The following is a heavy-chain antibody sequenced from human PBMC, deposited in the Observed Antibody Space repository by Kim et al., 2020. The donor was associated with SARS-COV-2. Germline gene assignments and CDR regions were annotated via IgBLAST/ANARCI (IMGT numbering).Heavy chain of an antibody. Sequence: SETLSLTCAVYGGSFSGYYWSWIRQPPGKGLEWIGEINHSGSTNYNPSLKSRVTISVDTSKNQFSLKLSSVTAADTTVYYCARGRRVRGAIDYWGQGTLV. CDR3: ARGRRVRGAIDY. V-gene: IGHV4-34*01. D-gene: IGHD3-10*01. CDR2: INHSGST. J-gene: IGHJ4*02. CDR1: GGSFSGYY.